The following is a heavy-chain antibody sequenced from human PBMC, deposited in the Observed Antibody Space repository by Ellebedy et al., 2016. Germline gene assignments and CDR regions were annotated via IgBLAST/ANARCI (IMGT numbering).Heavy chain of an antibody. CDR2: IYYTGTT. CDR3: ARIGGVSFGERPIDY. CDR1: GGSISRCY. J-gene: IGHJ4*02. D-gene: IGHD3-10*01. Sequence: GSLRLSCIVSGGSISRCYWSWIRQPPGRGLEWIGNIYYTGTTNYNPSLQRRVTISLDTSKNQFSLRLTSVTAADTAVYYCARIGGVSFGERPIDYWGQGTLVTVSP. V-gene: IGHV4-59*01.